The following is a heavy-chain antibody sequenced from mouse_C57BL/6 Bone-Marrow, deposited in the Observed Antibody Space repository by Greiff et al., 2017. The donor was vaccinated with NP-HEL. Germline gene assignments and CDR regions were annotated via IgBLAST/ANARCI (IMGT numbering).Heavy chain of an antibody. CDR2: IDPEDGDT. Sequence: VHVKQSGAELVRPGASVKLSCTASGFNIKDYYMHWVKQRPEQGLEWIGRIDPEDGDTEYAPKFQGKATMTADTSSNTAYLQLSSLTSEDTAVYYCTMDGYGWYFDVWGTGTTVTVSS. CDR3: TMDGYGWYFDV. J-gene: IGHJ1*03. V-gene: IGHV14-1*01. D-gene: IGHD2-2*01. CDR1: GFNIKDYY.